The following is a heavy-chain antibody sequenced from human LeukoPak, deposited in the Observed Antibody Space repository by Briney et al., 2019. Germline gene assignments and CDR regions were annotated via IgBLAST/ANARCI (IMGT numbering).Heavy chain of an antibody. J-gene: IGHJ4*02. CDR3: AEDWGDY. CDR2: ISWNSGSI. D-gene: IGHD3/OR15-3a*01. CDR1: GFTFDDYA. V-gene: IGHV3-9*01. Sequence: GGSLRLSCAASGFTFDDYAMHWVRQAPGRGLEWVSGISWNSGSIGYADSVKGRFTISRDNSKNTLYLQMNSLRAEDTAVYYCAEDWGDYWGQGTLVTVSS.